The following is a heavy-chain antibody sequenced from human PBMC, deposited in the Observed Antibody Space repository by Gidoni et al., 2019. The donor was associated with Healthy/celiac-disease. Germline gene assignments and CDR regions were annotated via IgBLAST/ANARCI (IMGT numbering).Heavy chain of an antibody. V-gene: IGHV4-39*01. J-gene: IGHJ3*02. D-gene: IGHD5-18*01. Sequence: LQLQESGPGLVKPSETLSLTCTVSGGSISSSSYYWGWIRQPPGKGLEWLGSIYYSGSTYYNPSLKSRVTISVDTSKNQFSLKLSSVTAADTAVYYCAFHTAMVSDAFDIWGQGTMVTVSS. CDR2: IYYSGST. CDR3: AFHTAMVSDAFDI. CDR1: GGSISSSSYY.